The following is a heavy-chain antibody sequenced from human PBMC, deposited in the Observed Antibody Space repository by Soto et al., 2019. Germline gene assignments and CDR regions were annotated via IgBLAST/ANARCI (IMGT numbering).Heavy chain of an antibody. V-gene: IGHV4-59*01. Sequence: PSETLSLTCTVSGVSISSYYWSWIRQPPGKGLEWIGYIYYSGSTNYNPSLKSRVTISVDTSKNQFSLKLSSVTAADTAVYYCARGLAVAGTGWFDPWGQGTQVTVSS. CDR1: GVSISSYY. CDR2: IYYSGST. D-gene: IGHD6-19*01. J-gene: IGHJ5*02. CDR3: ARGLAVAGTGWFDP.